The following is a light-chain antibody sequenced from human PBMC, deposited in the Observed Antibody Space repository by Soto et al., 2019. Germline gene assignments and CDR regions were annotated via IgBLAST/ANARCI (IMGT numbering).Light chain of an antibody. CDR3: QHSYSSPT. V-gene: IGKV1-39*01. CDR1: QTISTY. J-gene: IGKJ2*01. CDR2: DAS. Sequence: DIQMTQSPSSLSASVGDRVTITCRASQTISTYLNWYQQKPGKAPRLLIYDASSLLSGVPSRFSGSGSGTDFTLTIASLQPEDFATYYCQHSYSSPTFGQGTKLEIK.